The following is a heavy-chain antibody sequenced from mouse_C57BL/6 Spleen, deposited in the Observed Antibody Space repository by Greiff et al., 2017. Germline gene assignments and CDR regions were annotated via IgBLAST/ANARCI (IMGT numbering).Heavy chain of an antibody. CDR2: IYPGDGDT. J-gene: IGHJ4*01. D-gene: IGHD3-2*02. Sequence: QVQLQQSGPELVKPGASVKISCKASGYAFSSSWMNWVKQRPGQGLEWIGRIYPGDGDTNYNGKFKGKATLTADKSSSTAYMQLSSLTSEDSAVYFCARDSSGLYDMDYWGQGTSVTVSS. V-gene: IGHV1-82*01. CDR1: GYAFSSSW. CDR3: ARDSSGLYDMDY.